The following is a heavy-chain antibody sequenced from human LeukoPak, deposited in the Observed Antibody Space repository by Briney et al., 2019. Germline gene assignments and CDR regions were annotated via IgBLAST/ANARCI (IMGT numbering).Heavy chain of an antibody. CDR3: ARGNYYGSGTLGAFDI. CDR1: GGSFSGYY. CDR2: INHSGST. J-gene: IGHJ3*02. V-gene: IGHV4-34*01. D-gene: IGHD3-10*01. Sequence: PSETLSLICAVYGGSFSGYYWSWIRQPPGKGLERIGEINHSGSTNYIPPLKSRVTISVDTSKNQFSLKPSSVTAADTAVYYCARGNYYGSGTLGAFDIWGQGTMVTVSS.